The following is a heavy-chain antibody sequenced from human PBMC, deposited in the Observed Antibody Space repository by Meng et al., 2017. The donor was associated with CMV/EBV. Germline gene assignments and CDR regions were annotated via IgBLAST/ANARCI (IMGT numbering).Heavy chain of an antibody. Sequence: SQTPSLTCAVYGGSFSGYYWSWIRQPPGKGLEWIGEINHSGSTNYNPSLKSRVTISVDTSKNQFSLKLSSVTAADTAVYYCARGHPVYDYVWGSYPTPLGYFDYWGQGTLVTVSS. J-gene: IGHJ4*02. CDR1: GGSFSGYY. CDR2: INHSGST. V-gene: IGHV4-34*01. CDR3: ARGHPVYDYVWGSYPTPLGYFDY. D-gene: IGHD3-16*02.